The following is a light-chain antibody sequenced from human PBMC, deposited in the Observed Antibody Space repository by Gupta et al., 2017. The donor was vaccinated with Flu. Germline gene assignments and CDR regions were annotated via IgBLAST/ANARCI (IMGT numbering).Light chain of an antibody. Sequence: AMTQPASVSGSPGPSITSSCTGTISDVGSYNYVSWYQQPPGKAPELMIYEVSNRPTGVATRFSGSKTGNTASLTISELQAEDEADYYFSSYTSSSTLVFGGGTKLTVL. CDR3: SSYTSSSTLV. CDR1: ISDVGSYNY. J-gene: IGLJ2*01. CDR2: EVS. V-gene: IGLV2-14*01.